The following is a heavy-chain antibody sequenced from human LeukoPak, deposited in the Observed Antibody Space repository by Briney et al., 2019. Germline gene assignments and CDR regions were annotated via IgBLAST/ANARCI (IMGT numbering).Heavy chain of an antibody. Sequence: PGGSLRLSCAASGFTFSSYWMSWVRQAPGKGLEWVANIKQDGSEKYYVDSVKGRFTFSRDNAENSLYLQMSSLRAEDTAVYYCASPGEGGRLWDFDYWGQGTLVTVSS. CDR3: ASPGEGGRLWDFDY. D-gene: IGHD3-16*01. CDR1: GFTFSSYW. CDR2: IKQDGSEK. V-gene: IGHV3-7*01. J-gene: IGHJ4*02.